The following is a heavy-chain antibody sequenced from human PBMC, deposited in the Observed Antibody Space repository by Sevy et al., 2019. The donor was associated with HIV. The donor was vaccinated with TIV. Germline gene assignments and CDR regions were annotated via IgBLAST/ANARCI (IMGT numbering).Heavy chain of an antibody. CDR1: GGTFSSYA. J-gene: IGHJ5*02. D-gene: IGHD3-10*01. V-gene: IGHV1-69*13. CDR2: IIPIFGTA. Sequence: ASVKVSCKASGGTFSSYAISWVRQAPGQGLEWMGGIIPIFGTANYAQKFQGRVTITADESTSTAYMELSSLRSEDTAVYYCARGPGYYGSGSYYNGNWFDPWGQGTLVTVSS. CDR3: ARGPGYYGSGSYYNGNWFDP.